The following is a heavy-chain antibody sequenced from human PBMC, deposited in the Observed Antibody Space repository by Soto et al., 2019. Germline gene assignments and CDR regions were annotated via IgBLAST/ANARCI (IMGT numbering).Heavy chain of an antibody. V-gene: IGHV4-39*01. Sequence: QLQLQESGPGLVKPSETLSLTCSVSDDSINSDKYYWGWIRQPPGKGLEWIGSIYYRGNAYYNPSLQTRVTLSLDKARSQFSLKLNSVTAADSALYFCARLEGLATISDYFDFRGPGALVTVSS. CDR1: DDSINSDKYY. D-gene: IGHD3-9*01. CDR3: ARLEGLATISDYFDF. CDR2: IYYRGNA. J-gene: IGHJ4*02.